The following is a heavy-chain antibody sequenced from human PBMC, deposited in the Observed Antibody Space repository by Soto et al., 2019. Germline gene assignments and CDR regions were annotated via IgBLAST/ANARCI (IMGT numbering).Heavy chain of an antibody. CDR3: ARDRSGSYLNWFDP. Sequence: GGSLRLSCAASGFTFTRYSMNWVRQAPGKGLEWVSSISSTTNYIYYGDSMKGRFTISRDNAKNSLYLEMNSLRAEDTAVYYCARDRSGSYLNWFDPWGQGTLVTVSS. CDR2: ISSTTNYI. D-gene: IGHD1-26*01. J-gene: IGHJ5*02. V-gene: IGHV3-21*06. CDR1: GFTFTRYS.